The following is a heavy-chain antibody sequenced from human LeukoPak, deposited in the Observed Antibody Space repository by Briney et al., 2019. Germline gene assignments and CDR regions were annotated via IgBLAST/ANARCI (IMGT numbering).Heavy chain of an antibody. CDR3: ARDAPITGSYNWFDP. Sequence: ASVKVSCKASGYTFTSYYMHWVRQAPGQGLEWMGWISAYNGNTNYAQKLQGRVTMTTDTSTSTAYMELRSLRSDDTAVYYCARDAPITGSYNWFDPWGQGTLVTVSS. V-gene: IGHV1-18*04. J-gene: IGHJ5*02. CDR1: GYTFTSYY. D-gene: IGHD1-20*01. CDR2: ISAYNGNT.